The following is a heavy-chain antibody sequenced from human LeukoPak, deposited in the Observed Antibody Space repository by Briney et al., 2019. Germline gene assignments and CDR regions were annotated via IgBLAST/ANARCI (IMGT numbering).Heavy chain of an antibody. CDR2: ISSSGSPI. D-gene: IGHD3-3*01. Sequence: GGSLRPSCAASGFTFNSYEMNWVRQAPGKGLEWVSYISSSGSPIYYADSVEGRFTISRDNAKNSLYLQMSSLRAEDTAMYYCARPHLEWYDAFDIWGQGTMVTVSS. CDR1: GFTFNSYE. V-gene: IGHV3-48*03. CDR3: ARPHLEWYDAFDI. J-gene: IGHJ3*02.